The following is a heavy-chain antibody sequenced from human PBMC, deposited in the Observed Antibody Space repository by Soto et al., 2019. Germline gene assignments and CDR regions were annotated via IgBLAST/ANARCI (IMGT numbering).Heavy chain of an antibody. D-gene: IGHD2-21*02. Sequence: SETLSLTCTVSGGSFSSGRYYWSWIRQPPGKGLEWIGYIYYSGSTNYNPSLKSRLTITKDTSKNQVVLTIMNLDPVDTATYYCAQRRECSGGDCYQYWGQGTPVTVPQ. J-gene: IGHJ4*02. CDR1: GGSFSSGRYY. V-gene: IGHV4-61*01. CDR3: AQRRECSGGDCYQY. CDR2: IYYSGST.